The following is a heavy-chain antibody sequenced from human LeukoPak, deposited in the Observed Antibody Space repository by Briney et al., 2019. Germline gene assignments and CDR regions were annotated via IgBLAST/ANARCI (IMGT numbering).Heavy chain of an antibody. CDR2: IYYGGST. Sequence: VYASETLSLTCPVSGGSISSSNYYWGWIRQPPGKGLEWLGSIYYGGSTYYNPSLKSRVTISVDTSKNQFSLKLSSVTAAGTAVYYCSRQFGSYYGAFDIWGQGTMVTVSS. CDR3: SRQFGSYYGAFDI. D-gene: IGHD3-10*01. J-gene: IGHJ3*02. V-gene: IGHV4-39*01. CDR1: GGSISSSNYY.